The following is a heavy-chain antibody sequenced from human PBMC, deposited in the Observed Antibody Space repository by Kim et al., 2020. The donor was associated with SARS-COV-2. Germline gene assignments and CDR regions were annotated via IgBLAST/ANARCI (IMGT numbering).Heavy chain of an antibody. J-gene: IGHJ4*02. Sequence: ANSVKGRFTISRDNSKNTLYLQMNSLRAEDTAVYYCATPGAYYDSSGYYYWGQGTLVTVSS. D-gene: IGHD3-22*01. CDR3: ATPGAYYDSSGYYY. V-gene: IGHV3-30*01.